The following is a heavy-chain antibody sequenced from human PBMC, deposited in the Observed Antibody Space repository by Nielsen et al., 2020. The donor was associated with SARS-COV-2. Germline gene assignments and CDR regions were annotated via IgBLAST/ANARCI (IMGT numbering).Heavy chain of an antibody. CDR1: CGSISSYY. D-gene: IGHD3-22*01. Sequence: SETLSLTCTVPCGSISSYYWTWIRQPPGKGLEWIGEIDQTCSTNSNPSLKSRVTISVDTSKNQFSLRRTSVTAADTAVYYCASGRLEVTMMLVVMTGAENYFDYWGRGTLVTVSS. J-gene: IGHJ4*02. CDR2: IDQTCST. CDR3: ASGRLEVTMMLVVMTGAENYFDY. V-gene: IGHV4-34*01.